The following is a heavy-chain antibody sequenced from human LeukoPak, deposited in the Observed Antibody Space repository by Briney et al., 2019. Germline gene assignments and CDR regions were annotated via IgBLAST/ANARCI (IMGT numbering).Heavy chain of an antibody. V-gene: IGHV4-61*02. D-gene: IGHD6-13*01. CDR1: GGSISSGSYY. J-gene: IGHJ4*02. CDR2: VYISGST. Sequence: SETLSLTCTVSGGSISSGSYYWTWIRQPAGKGLEWIGRVYISGSTNYNPSLKSRVTISVDTSKNQFSLKLSSVTAADTAVYYCARGVVAAAGRTFDFWGRGTLVTVSS. CDR3: ARGVVAAAGRTFDF.